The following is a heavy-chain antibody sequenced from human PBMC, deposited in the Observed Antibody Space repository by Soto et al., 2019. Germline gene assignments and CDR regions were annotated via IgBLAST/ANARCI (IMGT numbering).Heavy chain of an antibody. D-gene: IGHD4-4*01. Sequence: ASVKVSCKVSGYTLTELSMHWVRQAPGKGLEWMGGFDPEDGETIYAQKFQGRVTMTEDTSTETAYMELSSLRSEDTAVYYCASYYSNYEWFDPWGQGTLVTVSS. J-gene: IGHJ5*02. CDR2: FDPEDGET. V-gene: IGHV1-24*01. CDR1: GYTLTELS. CDR3: ASYYSNYEWFDP.